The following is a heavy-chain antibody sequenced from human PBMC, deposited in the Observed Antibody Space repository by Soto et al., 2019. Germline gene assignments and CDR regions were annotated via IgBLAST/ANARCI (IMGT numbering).Heavy chain of an antibody. CDR2: TYYRTKWNY. D-gene: IGHD6-6*01. V-gene: IGHV6-1*01. CDR1: GDSVSANNAA. CDR3: VRQPLANLALYGMDV. Sequence: SPTLSLTCAISGDSVSANNAAWNWIRQSPSRALEWLGRTYYRTKWNYDYAESVKSRLTITPDTSNNQFSLQLNSVTPEDAAVYYCVRQPLANLALYGMDVWGQGTTVTVSS. J-gene: IGHJ6*02.